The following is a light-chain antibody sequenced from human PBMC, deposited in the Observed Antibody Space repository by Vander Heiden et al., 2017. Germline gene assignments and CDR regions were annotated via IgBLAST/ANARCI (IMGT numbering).Light chain of an antibody. CDR3: VLYMGSGISV. J-gene: IGLJ2*01. CDR2: STN. V-gene: IGLV8-61*01. Sequence: QTVVTQEPSFSVSPGGTVTLTCGLSSGSVSTNYYSAWYQQTPGQSPRTLIYSTNTRSPGVPDRFSGSILGNTAALTITGAQADDESDYYCVLYMGSGISVFGGGTKLTVL. CDR1: SGSVSTNYY.